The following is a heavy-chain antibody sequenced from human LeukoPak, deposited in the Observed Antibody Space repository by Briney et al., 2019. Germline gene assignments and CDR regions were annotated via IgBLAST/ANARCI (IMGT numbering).Heavy chain of an antibody. D-gene: IGHD6-6*01. CDR2: IIVSGDAT. Sequence: GGSLRLSCVASGFTFTSYGMSWVRPAPGKRREWVSGIIVSGDATYYADSVKGRFTISRDNSKNTLYLQMNSLGAEETAVYYCAKLRGLSSSSENNWFDPWGQGTLVTVSS. J-gene: IGHJ5*02. CDR3: AKLRGLSSSSENNWFDP. CDR1: GFTFTSYG. V-gene: IGHV3-23*01.